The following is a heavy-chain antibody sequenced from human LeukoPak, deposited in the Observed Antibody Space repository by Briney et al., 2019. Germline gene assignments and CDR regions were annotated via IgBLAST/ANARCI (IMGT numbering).Heavy chain of an antibody. CDR3: ARALKYYYDSSGSRGAFDI. V-gene: IGHV1-8*01. Sequence: ASVKVSCKASGYTFTSYDINWVRQATGQGLEWMGWMNPNSGNTGYAQKFQGRVTMTRNTSISTAYMELSSLRSEDTAVYYCARALKYYYDSSGSRGAFDIWGQGTMVTVSS. D-gene: IGHD3-22*01. CDR1: GYTFTSYD. J-gene: IGHJ3*02. CDR2: MNPNSGNT.